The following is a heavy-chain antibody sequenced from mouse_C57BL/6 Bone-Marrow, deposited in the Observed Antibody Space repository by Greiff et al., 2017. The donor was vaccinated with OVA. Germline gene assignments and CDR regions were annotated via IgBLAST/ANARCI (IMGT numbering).Heavy chain of an antibody. CDR3: APDYYGSSSHWYFDV. Sequence: VQLQQSVAELVRPGASVKLSCTASGFNIKNTYMHWVKQRPEQGLEWIGRIDPANGNTKYAPKFQGKATITADTSSNTAYLQLSSLTSEDTAIYDCAPDYYGSSSHWYFDVWGTGTTVTVSS. CDR2: IDPANGNT. V-gene: IGHV14-3*01. D-gene: IGHD1-1*01. J-gene: IGHJ1*03. CDR1: GFNIKNTY.